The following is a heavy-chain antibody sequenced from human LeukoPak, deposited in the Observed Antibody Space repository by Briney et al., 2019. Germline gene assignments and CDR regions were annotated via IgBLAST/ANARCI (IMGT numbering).Heavy chain of an antibody. CDR1: GYTFTSYY. D-gene: IGHD3-22*01. CDR3: ARLRVPHDYDTSGYYDY. V-gene: IGHV1-46*01. Sequence: DSVKVSCKASGYTFTSYYLHWVRQAPGQGLEWMGIINPSSGSTTYAQKFQGRVAMTSDTPTSTVYMELSSLRSEDTAVYYCARLRVPHDYDTSGYYDYWGQGTLVTVSS. CDR2: INPSSGST. J-gene: IGHJ4*02.